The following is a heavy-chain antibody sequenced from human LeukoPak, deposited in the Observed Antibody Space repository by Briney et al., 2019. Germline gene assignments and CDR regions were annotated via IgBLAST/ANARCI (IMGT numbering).Heavy chain of an antibody. CDR2: IIPIFGTA. D-gene: IGHD6-13*01. CDR1: GGTFSSYA. V-gene: IGHV1-69*13. J-gene: IGHJ6*02. Sequence: ASVKVSCKAPGGTFSSYAISWVRQAPGQGLEWMGGIIPIFGTANYAQKFQGRVTITADESTSTAYMELSSLRSEDTAVYYCARAIAAAGTRLEDYYYGMDVWGQGTTVTVSS. CDR3: ARAIAAAGTRLEDYYYGMDV.